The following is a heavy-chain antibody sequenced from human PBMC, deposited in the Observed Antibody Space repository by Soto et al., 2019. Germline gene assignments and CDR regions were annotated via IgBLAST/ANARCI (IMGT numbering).Heavy chain of an antibody. CDR1: GYTFTSYG. Sequence: ASVKVSCKASGYTFTSYGINWVRQAPGQGHEWLGWISAYDGYTNYAQILQGRVSMTTDTSTKTAYMELRSLRSDDTAMYYCARGGFYDSSGARNYYYYGMNVWGQGTTVTVSS. CDR2: ISAYDGYT. V-gene: IGHV1-18*01. J-gene: IGHJ6*02. CDR3: ARGGFYDSSGARNYYYYGMNV. D-gene: IGHD3-22*01.